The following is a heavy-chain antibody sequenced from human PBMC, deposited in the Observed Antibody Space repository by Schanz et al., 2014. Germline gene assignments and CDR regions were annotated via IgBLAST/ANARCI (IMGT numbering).Heavy chain of an antibody. CDR3: AREQTIFGVTYTDAYDV. J-gene: IGHJ3*01. CDR1: GFTFSSYS. Sequence: EEQLVESGGGLVQPGGSLRLSCAASGFTFSSYSMNWVRQAPGKGLEWVSGITGASDHIDYAESVRGRFFISRDNAKNSLYLQMKSLRVDDTAVYYCAREQTIFGVTYTDAYDVWGRGTMVTVSS. V-gene: IGHV3-21*04. CDR2: ITGASDHI. D-gene: IGHD3-3*01.